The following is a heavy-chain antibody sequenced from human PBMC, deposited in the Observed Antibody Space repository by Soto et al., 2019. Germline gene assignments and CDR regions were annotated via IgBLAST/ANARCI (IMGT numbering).Heavy chain of an antibody. V-gene: IGHV4-4*02. D-gene: IGHD5-18*01. CDR3: ARVHIQPYRDFDY. J-gene: IGHJ4*02. CDR1: GGSISSSNW. Sequence: QVQLQESGPGLVKPSGTLSLTCAVSGGSISSSNWWSWVRQPPGKGLEWIGEIYHSGSTNYNPSLKSRVTISVDKSKNQLSLKLSSVTAAVTAVYYYARVHIQPYRDFDYWGQGTLVTVSS. CDR2: IYHSGST.